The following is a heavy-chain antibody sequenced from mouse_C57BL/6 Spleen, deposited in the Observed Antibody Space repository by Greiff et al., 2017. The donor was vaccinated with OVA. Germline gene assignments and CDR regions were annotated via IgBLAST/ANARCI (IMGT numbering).Heavy chain of an antibody. J-gene: IGHJ4*01. CDR3: AKSSNWDRGYAMDY. Sequence: QVQLQQSGAELVRPGTSVKVSCKASGYAFTNYLIEWVKQRPGQGLEWIGVINPGSGGTNYNEKFKGKATLTADKSSSTAYMQLSSLTSEDSAVYFCAKSSNWDRGYAMDYWCQGTSVTVSS. CDR1: GYAFTNYL. V-gene: IGHV1-54*01. D-gene: IGHD4-1*01. CDR2: INPGSGGT.